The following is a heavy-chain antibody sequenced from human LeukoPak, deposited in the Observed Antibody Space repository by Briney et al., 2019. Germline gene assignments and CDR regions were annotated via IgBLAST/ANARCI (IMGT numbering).Heavy chain of an antibody. CDR2: IYYSGNT. Sequence: SESLSLTCTVSGGSISSYYWSWIRQPPGRGLEWTGYIYYSGNTNYNPSLKSRVTISVDTSKNQFSLKLSSVTAADTAVYYCARARVGAPLEWFDPWGQGTLVTVSS. CDR3: ARARVGAPLEWFDP. D-gene: IGHD1-26*01. J-gene: IGHJ5*02. V-gene: IGHV4-59*01. CDR1: GGSISSYY.